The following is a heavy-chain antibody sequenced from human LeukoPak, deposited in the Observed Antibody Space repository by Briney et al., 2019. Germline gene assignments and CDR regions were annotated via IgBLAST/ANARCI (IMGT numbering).Heavy chain of an antibody. V-gene: IGHV1-18*01. D-gene: IGHD3-22*01. CDR3: ARSYYYDSSGYWFWDAFDI. CDR1: GYTFTSYG. CDR2: ISAYNGNT. Sequence: GASVKVSCKASGYTFTSYGISWVRQAPGQGLEWMGWISAYNGNTNYAQELQGRVTMTTDTSTSTAYMELRSLRSDDTAVYYCARSYYYDSSGYWFWDAFDIWGQGTMVTVSS. J-gene: IGHJ3*02.